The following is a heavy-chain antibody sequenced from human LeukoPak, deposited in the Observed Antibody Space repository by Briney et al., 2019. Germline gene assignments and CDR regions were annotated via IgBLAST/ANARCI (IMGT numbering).Heavy chain of an antibody. Sequence: GRSLRLSCAASGFTFSRYSMNCVREAPGKGLEWVSSISSSSSYIYYADSVRGRFTISRDNAKNSLYLQMNSLRAEDTAVYYCARGRLGIDYWGQGTLVTVSS. J-gene: IGHJ4*02. CDR3: ARGRLGIDY. CDR2: ISSSSSYI. CDR1: GFTFSRYS. V-gene: IGHV3-21*01. D-gene: IGHD4-11*01.